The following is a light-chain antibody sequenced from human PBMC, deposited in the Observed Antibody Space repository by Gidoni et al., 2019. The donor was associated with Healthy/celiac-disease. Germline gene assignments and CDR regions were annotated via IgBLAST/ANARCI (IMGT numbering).Light chain of an antibody. V-gene: IGKV1-6*01. J-gene: IGKJ1*01. CDR3: LQDYYSPRT. CDR1: QGIRND. Sequence: AIEMTQSPSSLSASVGDRVTITCRASQGIRNDLGWYQQKPGKAPKLLNYAASSLQSGVPSRCSGSGSGTDFPLTISSLQPEDFVNYYCLQDYYSPRTFXQXTKVEIK. CDR2: AAS.